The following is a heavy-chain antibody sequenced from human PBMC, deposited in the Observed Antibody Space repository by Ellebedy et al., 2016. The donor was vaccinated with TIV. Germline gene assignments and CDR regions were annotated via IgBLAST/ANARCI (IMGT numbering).Heavy chain of an antibody. CDR2: IYYSGYT. V-gene: IGHV4-59*08. CDR1: GGSISTYY. CDR3: ARGPLRYFDRAYYYHGMDV. Sequence: MPSETLSLTCTVSGGSISTYYWSWIRQPPGQGLEWIGYIYYSGYTEYNPSLKSRVTISLDTSKDQFSLRLSSVTAADTAVYYCARGPLRYFDRAYYYHGMDVWGQGTTVTVSS. D-gene: IGHD3-9*01. J-gene: IGHJ6*02.